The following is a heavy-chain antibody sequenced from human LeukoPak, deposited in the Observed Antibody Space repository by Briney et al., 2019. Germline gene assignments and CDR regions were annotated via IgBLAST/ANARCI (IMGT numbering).Heavy chain of an antibody. CDR1: GFTFSSYW. J-gene: IGHJ6*02. Sequence: PGGSLRLSCAASGFTFSSYWMSWVRQAPGKGLEWVANIKQDGSEKYYVDSVKGRFTISRDNAKNSLYLQMNSLRAEDTAVYYCARLPRTPYYGMDVWGQGTTVTVSS. CDR2: IKQDGSEK. CDR3: ARLPRTPYYGMDV. V-gene: IGHV3-7*01.